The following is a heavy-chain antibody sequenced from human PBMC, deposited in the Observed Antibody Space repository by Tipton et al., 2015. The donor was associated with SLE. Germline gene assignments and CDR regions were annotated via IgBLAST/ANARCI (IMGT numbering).Heavy chain of an antibody. CDR1: GFTFSSYS. D-gene: IGHD6-13*01. CDR3: ARFSSSSPHFDY. V-gene: IGHV3-21*03. J-gene: IGHJ4*02. Sequence: GSLRLSCAASGFTFSSYSMNWVRQAPGKGLEWVSSISSSSSYIYYADSVKGRFTISRDNAKNSLYLQMSSLRAEDIAVYYCARFSSSSPHFDYWGQGTQVTVSS. CDR2: ISSSSSYI.